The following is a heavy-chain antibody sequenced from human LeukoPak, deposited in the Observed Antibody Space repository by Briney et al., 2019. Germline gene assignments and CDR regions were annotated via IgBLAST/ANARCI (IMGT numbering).Heavy chain of an antibody. V-gene: IGHV4-59*01. CDR2: IYYSGST. CDR3: ARSVVGATPDYYYYMDV. CDR1: GRFISSYY. Sequence: SETLSLTCTVSGRFISSYYWSWIRQPPGKGLEWIGYIYYSGSTNYNPSLKSRVTISVDTSKNQFSLKLSSVTAADTAVYYCARSVVGATPDYYYYMDVWGKGTTVTISS. D-gene: IGHD1-26*01. J-gene: IGHJ6*03.